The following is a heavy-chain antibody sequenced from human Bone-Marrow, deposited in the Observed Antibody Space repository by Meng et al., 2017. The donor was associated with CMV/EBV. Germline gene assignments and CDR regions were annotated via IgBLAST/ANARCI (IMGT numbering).Heavy chain of an antibody. V-gene: IGHV3-21*01. Sequence: CAASGFTFSSYRMNWLRPAPVNGLAWVSSISSSSRYIYYSDSVKGRFTISRDNAKTSLSLQMNSLRAEDTAVYYCARGVVPAAPWDYWGQGTLVTVSS. CDR1: GFTFSSYR. D-gene: IGHD2-2*01. CDR2: ISSSSRYI. CDR3: ARGVVPAAPWDY. J-gene: IGHJ4*02.